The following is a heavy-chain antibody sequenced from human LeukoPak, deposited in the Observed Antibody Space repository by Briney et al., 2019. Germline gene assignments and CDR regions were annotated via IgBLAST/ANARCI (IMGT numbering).Heavy chain of an antibody. CDR1: GGSISSSSYY. Sequence: SETLSLTCTVSGGSISSSSYYWGWIRRPPEKGLDWIGNIYVGGSTYYNPSLNSRVALSLDTSRNQISLDLNSVTAADTAVYYCARLQYYYDSSGFFDYWGQGTVVTVSS. CDR3: ARLQYYYDSSGFFDY. V-gene: IGHV4-39*07. J-gene: IGHJ4*02. CDR2: IYVGGST. D-gene: IGHD3-22*01.